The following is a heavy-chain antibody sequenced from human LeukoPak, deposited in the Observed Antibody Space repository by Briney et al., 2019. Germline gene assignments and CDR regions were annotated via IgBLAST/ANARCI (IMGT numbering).Heavy chain of an antibody. V-gene: IGHV3-21*01. CDR3: ARSSKPYSSSWSYGMDV. CDR1: GFTFSSYS. Sequence: PGGSLRLSCAASGFTFSSYSMNWVRQAPGKGLEWVSSISRSSSYIYYADSVKGRFTISRDNAKNSLYLQMNSLRAEDTAVYYCARSSKPYSSSWSYGMDVWGQGTTVTVSS. J-gene: IGHJ6*02. D-gene: IGHD6-13*01. CDR2: ISRSSSYI.